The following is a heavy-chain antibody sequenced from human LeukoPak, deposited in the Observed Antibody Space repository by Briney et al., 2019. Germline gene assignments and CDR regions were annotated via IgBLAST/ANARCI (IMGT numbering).Heavy chain of an antibody. Sequence: PGRSLRPSCAASGFTFSNAWTSSVRQAPGKGLEWVVRIKIKTDGSTTAYAAPVKGRFTISGDDSKNTMYLQMNSLKTEDRAVYYCTTAYYYGSGSYLDYYYYVMDVEGKGTTVTVSS. CDR3: TTAYYYGSGSYLDYYYYVMDV. D-gene: IGHD3-10*01. J-gene: IGHJ6*04. V-gene: IGHV3-15*01. CDR1: GFTFSNAW. CDR2: IKIKTDGSTT.